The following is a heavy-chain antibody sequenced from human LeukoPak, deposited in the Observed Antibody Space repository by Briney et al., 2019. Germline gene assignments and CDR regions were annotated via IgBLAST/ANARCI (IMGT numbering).Heavy chain of an antibody. J-gene: IGHJ6*04. CDR1: GFTLSSYG. CDR2: ISYDGSNK. CDR3: AKEQYYDILTGHDYYYGMDV. V-gene: IGHV3-30*18. Sequence: GGSLRLSCAASGFTLSSYGMHWVRQAPGKGLEWVAVISYDGSNKYYADSVKGRFTISRDNSKNTLYLQMNSLRAEDTAVYYCAKEQYYDILTGHDYYYGMDVWGKGTTVTVSS. D-gene: IGHD3-9*01.